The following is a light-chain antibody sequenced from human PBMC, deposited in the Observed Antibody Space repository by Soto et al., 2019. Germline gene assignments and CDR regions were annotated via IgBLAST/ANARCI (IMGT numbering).Light chain of an antibody. V-gene: IGKV3-15*01. CDR1: QSVSSN. CDR2: GAS. Sequence: EIVMTQSPATLSVSPGERATLSCRASQSVSSNLAWYQQKPGQAPRLLIYGASTRATGIPDRFSGSGSGTEFSLTINSLQSEDFAVYYCHHYNNWWAFGQGTKVDNK. J-gene: IGKJ1*01. CDR3: HHYNNWWA.